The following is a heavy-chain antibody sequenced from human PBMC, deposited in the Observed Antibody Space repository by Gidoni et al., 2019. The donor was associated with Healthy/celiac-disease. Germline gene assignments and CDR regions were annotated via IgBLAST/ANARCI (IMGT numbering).Heavy chain of an antibody. D-gene: IGHD2-21*01. CDR1: GVSVSNARMG. CDR3: AGGDGPALGWFDP. V-gene: IGHV2-26*01. J-gene: IGHJ5*02. CDR2: IVSNDEK. Sequence: QVTVKESGPVLVEPTETLTLTCTVSGVSVSNARMGVSWIRQPPGKALEWLAHIVSNDEKSYSTSLKSRLTISKDTSKSQVVLTRPNMDPVDTATYYCAGGDGPALGWFDPWGQGTLVTVSS.